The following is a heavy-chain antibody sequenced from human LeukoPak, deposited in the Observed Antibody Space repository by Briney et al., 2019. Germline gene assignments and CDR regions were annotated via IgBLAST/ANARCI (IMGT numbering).Heavy chain of an antibody. J-gene: IGHJ5*02. Sequence: SETLSLTCTVSGGSISGSYWSWIRQPPGKGLEWIGSFYYSGNTNYNPSLKSRVTISVDTSKNQLSLNLSSVTAADTAVYYCARDPYRDNFFDPWGQGTLVTVSS. D-gene: IGHD1-26*01. V-gene: IGHV4-59*01. CDR3: ARDPYRDNFFDP. CDR1: GGSISGSY. CDR2: FYYSGNT.